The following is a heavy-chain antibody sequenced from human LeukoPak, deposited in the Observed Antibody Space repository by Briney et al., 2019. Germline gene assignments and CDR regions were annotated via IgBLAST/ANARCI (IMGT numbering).Heavy chain of an antibody. CDR2: IYPGDSDT. D-gene: IGHD2-2*01. CDR3: ARRKLGYCSSTSCPQFYAFDI. V-gene: IGHV5-51*01. CDR1: GYSFASYW. J-gene: IGHJ3*02. Sequence: GESLKISCKGSGYSFASYWIGWVRQVPGKGLEWMGIIYPGDSDTRYSPSFQGQVTISADKSISTAYLQWSSLKASDTAMYYCARRKLGYCSSTSCPQFYAFDIWGQGTMVTVSS.